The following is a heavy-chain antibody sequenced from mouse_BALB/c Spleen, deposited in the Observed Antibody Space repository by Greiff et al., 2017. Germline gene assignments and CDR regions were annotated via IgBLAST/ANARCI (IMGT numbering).Heavy chain of an antibody. V-gene: IGHV1-14*01. CDR2: INPYNDGT. D-gene: IGHD2-4*01. J-gene: IGHJ1*01. CDR1: GYTFTSYV. CDR3: ARFDYGWYFDV. Sequence: EVKLMESGPELVKPGASVKMSCKASGYTFTSYVMHWVKQKPGQGLEWIGYINPYNDGTKYNEKFKGKATLTSDKSSSTAYMELSSLTSEDSAVYYCARFDYGWYFDVWGAGTTVTVSS.